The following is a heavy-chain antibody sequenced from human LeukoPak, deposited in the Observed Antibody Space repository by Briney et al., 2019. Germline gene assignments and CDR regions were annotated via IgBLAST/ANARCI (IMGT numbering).Heavy chain of an antibody. Sequence: GGSLRLSCAASGFTFSSYAMSWVRQAPGKGLEWVSAISASVGSTYYADSVKGRFTISRDNSKNTLYLQMNSLRAEDTAIYYCAKDLIQGNYYDTSGYLALDYWGQGTLVTASS. V-gene: IGHV3-23*01. J-gene: IGHJ4*02. CDR1: GFTFSSYA. CDR3: AKDLIQGNYYDTSGYLALDY. CDR2: ISASVGST. D-gene: IGHD3-22*01.